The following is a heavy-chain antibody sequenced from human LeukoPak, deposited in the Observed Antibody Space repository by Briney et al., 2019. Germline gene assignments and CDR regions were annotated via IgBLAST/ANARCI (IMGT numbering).Heavy chain of an antibody. CDR1: GFTFDDYG. CDR3: AKAHVPTMIRGVVSSD. V-gene: IGHV3-20*04. CDR2: INWNGGST. J-gene: IGHJ4*02. D-gene: IGHD3-10*01. Sequence: GGSLRLSCAASGFTFDDYGMSWVRQAPGKGLEWVSGINWNGGSTGYADSVKGRFTISRDYSKDTLSLQMNSLRAEDTALYYCAKAHVPTMIRGVVSSDWGQGTLVTVSS.